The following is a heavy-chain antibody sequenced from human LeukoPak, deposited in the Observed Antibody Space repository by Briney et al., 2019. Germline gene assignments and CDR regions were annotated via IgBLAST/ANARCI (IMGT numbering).Heavy chain of an antibody. CDR2: IYYSGST. V-gene: IGHV4-39*01. Sequence: SETLSLTCTVSGGSISSSSYYWGWIRQPPGKGLEWIGSIYYSGSTYYNPSLKSRVTISVDTSKNQFSLKLSSVTAADTAVYYCARGQPRSPISNSNYYYYMDVWGKGTTVTVSS. D-gene: IGHD4-11*01. CDR3: ARGQPRSPISNSNYYYYMDV. CDR1: GGSISSSSYY. J-gene: IGHJ6*03.